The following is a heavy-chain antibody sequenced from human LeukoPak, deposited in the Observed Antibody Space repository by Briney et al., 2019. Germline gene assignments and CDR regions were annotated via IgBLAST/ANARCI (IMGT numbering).Heavy chain of an antibody. Sequence: NPSETLSLICAVYGGSFSGYYWSWIRQPPGKGLEWIGEINHSGSTNYNPSLKSRVTISVDTSKNQFSLKLSSVTAADTAVYYCARNYYDSSGYFSGDYWGQGTLVTVSS. CDR2: INHSGST. CDR3: ARNYYDSSGYFSGDY. CDR1: GGSFSGYY. D-gene: IGHD3-22*01. J-gene: IGHJ4*02. V-gene: IGHV4-34*01.